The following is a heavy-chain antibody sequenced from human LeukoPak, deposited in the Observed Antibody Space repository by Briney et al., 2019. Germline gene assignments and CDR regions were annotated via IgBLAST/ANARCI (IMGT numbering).Heavy chain of an antibody. J-gene: IGHJ4*02. CDR3: ARRPYCSSTSCPHHFDY. CDR2: IYPGDSDT. Sequence: GESLKISCKGSGYSFTSYWIGWVRQMPGKGLEWMGIIYPGDSDTRYSPSFQGQVTISADKSISTAYLQWSSLKASDTAMYYCARRPYCSSTSCPHHFDYWGQGTLVTVSS. D-gene: IGHD2-2*01. CDR1: GYSFTSYW. V-gene: IGHV5-51*01.